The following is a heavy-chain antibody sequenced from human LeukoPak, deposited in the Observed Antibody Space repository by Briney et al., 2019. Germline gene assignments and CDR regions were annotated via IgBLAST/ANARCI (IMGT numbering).Heavy chain of an antibody. J-gene: IGHJ4*02. CDR1: GFTFSRYA. CDR2: ISYDGSSK. D-gene: IGHD3-10*01. Sequence: GGSLRLSCAASGFTFSRYAMTWVRQAPGKGLEWVAVISYDGSSKYYADSVKGRFTISRDNSKNTLYLQMNSLRAEDTAVYYCAKVVRGVTYYFDYWGQGTLVTVSS. V-gene: IGHV3-30*18. CDR3: AKVVRGVTYYFDY.